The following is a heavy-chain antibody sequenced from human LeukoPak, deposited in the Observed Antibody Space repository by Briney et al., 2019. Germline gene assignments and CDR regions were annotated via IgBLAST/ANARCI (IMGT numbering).Heavy chain of an antibody. CDR1: GYSFTNNW. CDR3: ARLGITGTTLSWFDP. Sequence: GESLKISGKGSGYSFTNNWIGWVRQMPGKGLEWMGIIYPGDSDTRYSPSFQGQVTISADKSISTAYLQWSSLKASDTAMHYCARLGITGTTLSWFDPWGQGTLVTVSS. J-gene: IGHJ5*02. CDR2: IYPGDSDT. V-gene: IGHV5-51*01. D-gene: IGHD1-7*01.